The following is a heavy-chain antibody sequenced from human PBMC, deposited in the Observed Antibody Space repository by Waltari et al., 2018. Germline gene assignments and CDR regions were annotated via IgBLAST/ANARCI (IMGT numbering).Heavy chain of an antibody. CDR1: GVIFGAFT. CDR3: AIEPAPWGGKLHS. V-gene: IGHV3-30*14. Sequence: QVNLEESGGGVVQPGRSRTLSSEGSGVIFGAFTRHGVRQAPGKGLEWVALIAYAESVKLYAKSVRGRFTVARDNSKNTLFLQMNNVRPDDTAVYYCAIEPAPWGGKLHSWGQGTLVTVSS. J-gene: IGHJ5*02. D-gene: IGHD1-1*01. CDR2: IAYAESVK.